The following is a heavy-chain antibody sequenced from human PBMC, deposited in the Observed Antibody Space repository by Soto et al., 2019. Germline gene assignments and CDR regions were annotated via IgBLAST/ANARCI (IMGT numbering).Heavy chain of an antibody. Sequence: AASVKVSCKASGYTFTSYGISWVRQAPGQGLEWMGWISAYNGNTNYAQKLQGRVTMTTDTSTSTAYMELRSLRSDDTAVYYCARDQTPAAAGPIYGMDVWGQGTTVTVSS. CDR3: ARDQTPAAAGPIYGMDV. D-gene: IGHD6-13*01. V-gene: IGHV1-18*01. CDR1: GYTFTSYG. CDR2: ISAYNGNT. J-gene: IGHJ6*02.